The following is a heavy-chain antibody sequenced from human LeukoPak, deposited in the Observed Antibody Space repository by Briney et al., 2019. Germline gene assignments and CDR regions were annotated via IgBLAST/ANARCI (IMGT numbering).Heavy chain of an antibody. CDR1: GGSITNYY. CDR2: IYTSGST. CDR3: ARLSADGYNFQYYFDY. V-gene: IGHV4-4*07. D-gene: IGHD5-12*01. Sequence: SETLSLTCTVSGGSITNYYWSWIRQPAGKGLEWIGRIYTSGSTNYNPSLKSRLTMSVDMSKNQFSLKLSSVTAADTAVYYCARLSADGYNFQYYFDYWGQGTLVTVSS. J-gene: IGHJ4*02.